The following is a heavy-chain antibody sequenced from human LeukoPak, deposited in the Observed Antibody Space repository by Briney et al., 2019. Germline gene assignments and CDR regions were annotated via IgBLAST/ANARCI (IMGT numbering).Heavy chain of an antibody. J-gene: IGHJ4*02. CDR2: INQDGSEK. CDR1: GTTFDSHY. CDR3: ASAAGWESAY. Sequence: PGGSLRLSCAASGTTFDSHYMTWVRQTPEKGPEWVANINQDGSEKNYVDSVKGRFTISRDNAKKSLYLQMNSLRAEDTAVYYRASAAGWESAYWGQGTLVTVSS. D-gene: IGHD1-26*01. V-gene: IGHV3-7*01.